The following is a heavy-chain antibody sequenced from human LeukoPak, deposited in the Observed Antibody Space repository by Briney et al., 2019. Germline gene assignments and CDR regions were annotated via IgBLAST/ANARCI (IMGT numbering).Heavy chain of an antibody. V-gene: IGHV1-2*02. D-gene: IGHD2-2*01. CDR1: GYTSTGYY. CDR2: INPNSGGT. J-gene: IGHJ6*03. Sequence: GASAKVSCKASGYTSTGYYMHWVRQAPGQGLEWMGWINPNSGGTNYAQKLQGRVTMTTDTSTSTAYMELRSLRSDDTAVYYCARDAQHYCSSTSCYGPRSGADYYYYYMDVWGKGTTVTVSS. CDR3: ARDAQHYCSSTSCYGPRSGADYYYYYMDV.